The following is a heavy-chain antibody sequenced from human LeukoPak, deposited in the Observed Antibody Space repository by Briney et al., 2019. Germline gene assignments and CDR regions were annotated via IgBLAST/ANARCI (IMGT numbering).Heavy chain of an antibody. CDR2: ISIYNGNT. V-gene: IGHV1-18*01. J-gene: IGHJ5*02. CDR1: GYTFTNYG. Sequence: GASVKVSCKASGYTFTNYGISWVRQAPGQGLEWMGWISIYNGNTDYAQKLRGRVTMTTDTSTSTAYMELRSLRSDDTAVYYCARDEASGSYNWFDPWGQGTLVTVSS. CDR3: ARDEASGSYNWFDP. D-gene: IGHD1-26*01.